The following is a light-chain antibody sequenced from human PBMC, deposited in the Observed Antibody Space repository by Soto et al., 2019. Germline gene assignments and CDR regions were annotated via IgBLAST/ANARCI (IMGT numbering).Light chain of an antibody. CDR1: QGIRND. J-gene: IGKJ1*01. Sequence: AIQMTQSPSSLSASVGDRVTITCRASQGIRNDLGWYQQRPGKAPKLLIYAASSLESGVPSRFSGSGSGTDFTLTISSLQPDDFSTYYCQQYHSYWTFGQGTKVDIK. CDR2: AAS. V-gene: IGKV1-6*01. CDR3: QQYHSYWT.